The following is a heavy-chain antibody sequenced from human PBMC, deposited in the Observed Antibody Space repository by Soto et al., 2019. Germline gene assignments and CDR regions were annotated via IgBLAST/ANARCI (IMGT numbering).Heavy chain of an antibody. V-gene: IGHV4-31*03. J-gene: IGHJ4*02. D-gene: IGHD4-17*01. CDR3: AREWRDYRVDG. CDR1: GGSISSGGYY. CDR2: IYYSGCT. Sequence: QVQLQESGPGLVKPSQTLSLTCTVSGGSISSGGYYWSWIRQHPGKGLEWIGYIYYSGCTSYNPSLKSRLTRSENTSTNRCSLKLSSVTAADTAVDSCAREWRDYRVDGWGQGTLVTVSS.